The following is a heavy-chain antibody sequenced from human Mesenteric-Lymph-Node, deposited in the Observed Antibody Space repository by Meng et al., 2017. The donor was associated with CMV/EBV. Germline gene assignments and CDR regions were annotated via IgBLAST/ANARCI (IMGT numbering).Heavy chain of an antibody. J-gene: IGHJ4*02. CDR2: ISSSNSYI. CDR3: ARGLSYDFWSGYYQGFFDY. Sequence: GGSLRLSCAASGFTFSSYSMNWVRQAPGKGLEWDSSISSSNSYIYYADSVKGRFTISRDNAKNSLYLQMNSLRAEDTAVYYCARGLSYDFWSGYYQGFFDYWGQGTLVTVSS. D-gene: IGHD3-3*01. CDR1: GFTFSSYS. V-gene: IGHV3-21*01.